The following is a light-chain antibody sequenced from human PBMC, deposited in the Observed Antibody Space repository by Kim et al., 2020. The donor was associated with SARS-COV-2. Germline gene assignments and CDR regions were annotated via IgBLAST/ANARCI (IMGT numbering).Light chain of an antibody. CDR3: SSYTNSSTYV. Sequence: GQSITISCTGTSSDVVDYNYVSWYQQHPGKPPKLMIYDVSKRPSGVSNRFSGSKSGTTASLTISGLQAEDEADYFCSSYTNSSTYVFGTGTKVTVL. J-gene: IGLJ1*01. CDR2: DVS. CDR1: SSDVVDYNY. V-gene: IGLV2-14*04.